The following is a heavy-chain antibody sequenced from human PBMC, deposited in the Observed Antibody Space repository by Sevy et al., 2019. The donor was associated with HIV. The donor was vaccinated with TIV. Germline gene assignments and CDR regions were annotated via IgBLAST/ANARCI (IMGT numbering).Heavy chain of an antibody. CDR1: GFSFNNFW. V-gene: IGHV3-7*01. Sequence: GGSLRLSCAASGFSFNNFWMTWVRQAPGKGLEWVANIKQDGSQTYYVDSVKGRFTISRDNARNSLYLQMNSLRVEDTAVYYCATLRCLHAGSSRTYWYFDLWGRGTLVTVSS. CDR3: ATLRCLHAGSSRTYWYFDL. D-gene: IGHD1-26*01. J-gene: IGHJ2*01. CDR2: IKQDGSQT.